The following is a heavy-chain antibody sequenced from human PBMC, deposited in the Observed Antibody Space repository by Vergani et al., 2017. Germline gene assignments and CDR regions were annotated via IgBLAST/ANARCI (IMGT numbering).Heavy chain of an antibody. D-gene: IGHD6-13*01. J-gene: IGHJ2*01. CDR3: VKDIAASGNYWYFDL. V-gene: IGHV3-48*04. Sequence: EVEVVESGGGLVQPGGSLRLSCAASGSTFSSYAMNWVRQAPGKGLEWVSYISRSSSTIYYADSVKGRFTISRDNAKNSLYLQMNSLRAEDTALYYCVKDIAASGNYWYFDLWGRGTLVTVSS. CDR2: ISRSSSTI. CDR1: GSTFSSYA.